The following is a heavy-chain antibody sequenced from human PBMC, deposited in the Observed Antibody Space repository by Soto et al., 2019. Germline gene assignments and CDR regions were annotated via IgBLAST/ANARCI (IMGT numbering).Heavy chain of an antibody. Sequence: GGSLRLSCEASGFTFSSSWMHWVRQAPGKGLVWVSRINPEGINMGHADSVKGRFTISRDNSKNTLYFQMNSLRAEDTAVYYCARGLDFWSGYYDQYYYGLEVWGQGTTVTVSS. J-gene: IGHJ6*02. V-gene: IGHV3-74*01. CDR2: INPEGINM. CDR3: ARGLDFWSGYYDQYYYGLEV. D-gene: IGHD3-3*01. CDR1: GFTFSSSW.